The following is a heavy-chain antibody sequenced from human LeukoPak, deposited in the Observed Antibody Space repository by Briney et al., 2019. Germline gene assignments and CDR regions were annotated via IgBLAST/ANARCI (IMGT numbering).Heavy chain of an antibody. CDR2: IYYTRST. J-gene: IGHJ4*02. CDR3: ARALNPTVVPN. D-gene: IGHD4-23*01. Sequence: SETLSLKCTVYGGSISTYYWSWIRQPPGKGLEWIGYIYYTRSTSYNPSLRRRVTISVDTSKNQFSLKLSSVTAADTAVYYCARALNPTVVPNWGQGTLVTVSS. V-gene: IGHV4-59*01. CDR1: GGSISTYY.